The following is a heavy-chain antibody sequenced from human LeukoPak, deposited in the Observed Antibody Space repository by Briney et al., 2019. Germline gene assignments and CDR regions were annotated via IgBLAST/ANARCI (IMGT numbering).Heavy chain of an antibody. CDR2: ISSTGRV. V-gene: IGHV4-61*02. CDR1: GVSITSGTYY. Sequence: SETLSLTCTVSGVSITSGTYYWTWIRQPAGKGLEWIGRISSTGRVNYNPSLKSRVTMLLDTSKNHISLKLTSVTAADTAIYFCARASETAMVTLWGQGTLVTVSS. J-gene: IGHJ4*02. CDR3: ARASETAMVTL. D-gene: IGHD5-18*01.